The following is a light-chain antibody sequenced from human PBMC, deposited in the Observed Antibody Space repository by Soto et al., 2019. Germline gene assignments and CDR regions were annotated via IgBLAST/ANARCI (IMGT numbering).Light chain of an antibody. CDR3: LSYTSSGTYV. J-gene: IGLJ1*01. V-gene: IGLV2-14*03. CDR2: DVS. CDR1: SSDVGGYKY. Sequence: QSALTQPASVSGSPGQSITISCTGTSSDVGGYKYVSWYQHHPGKAPKVLIYDVSYRSPGVSNRFSGSKSGNTASLTISGLQDEDEADYYCLSYTSSGTYVFGPGTKLTVL.